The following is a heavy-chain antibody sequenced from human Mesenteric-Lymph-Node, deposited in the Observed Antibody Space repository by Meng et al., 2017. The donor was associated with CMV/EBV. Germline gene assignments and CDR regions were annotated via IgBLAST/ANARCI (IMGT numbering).Heavy chain of an antibody. D-gene: IGHD6-6*01. CDR3: AREAARSFAT. V-gene: IGHV6-1*01. CDR1: ARVSPSRAA. J-gene: IGHJ5*02. CDR2: TYYRSDWYN. Sequence: ARVSPSRAAWNCFSQSPSEGLEWLGRTYYRSDWYNDYAVSVRGRITINPDTSRNHFSLQLTSLTPEDTAVYYRAREAARSFATWGQGTLVTVSS.